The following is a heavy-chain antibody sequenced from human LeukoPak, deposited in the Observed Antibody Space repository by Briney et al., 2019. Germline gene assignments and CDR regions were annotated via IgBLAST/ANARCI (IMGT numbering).Heavy chain of an antibody. Sequence: GASVKVSCKASGYTITNYGISWVRQAPGQGLEWMGWISANNGKTNYAQKVQGRVIMTTDTSTSTTYMELRNLRSDDTAVYYCATPHELYGDLDYWGQGTLVTVSS. CDR1: GYTITNYG. CDR3: ATPHELYGDLDY. V-gene: IGHV1-18*01. D-gene: IGHD4-17*01. J-gene: IGHJ4*02. CDR2: ISANNGKT.